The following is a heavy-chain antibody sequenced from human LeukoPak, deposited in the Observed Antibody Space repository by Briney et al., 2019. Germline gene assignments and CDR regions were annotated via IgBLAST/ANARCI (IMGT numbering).Heavy chain of an antibody. Sequence: QAGGSLRLSCAASGFTFSSYWMSWVRQAPGKGLEWVANIKQDGSEKYYVDSVKGRFTISRDNAKNSLYLQMNSLRAEDTAVYYCASRGARRDTAMVVYDYWGQGTLVTVSS. CDR2: IKQDGSEK. D-gene: IGHD5-18*01. CDR1: GFTFSSYW. J-gene: IGHJ4*02. V-gene: IGHV3-7*01. CDR3: ASRGARRDTAMVVYDY.